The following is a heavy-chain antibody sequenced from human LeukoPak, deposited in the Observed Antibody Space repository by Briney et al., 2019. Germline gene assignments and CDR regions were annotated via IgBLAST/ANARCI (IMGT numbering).Heavy chain of an antibody. V-gene: IGHV4-38-2*02. D-gene: IGHD3-22*01. Sequence: SESLSLTCTVSGYSITSGYHWGWIRQPPGKWLEWIGSIYYSGSTYYNPSLKSRVTISVDTSKNQFSLKLSSVTAADTAVYYCAKGEFDDSSGIGFDYWGQGTLVTVSS. CDR1: GYSITSGYH. J-gene: IGHJ4*02. CDR3: AKGEFDDSSGIGFDY. CDR2: IYYSGST.